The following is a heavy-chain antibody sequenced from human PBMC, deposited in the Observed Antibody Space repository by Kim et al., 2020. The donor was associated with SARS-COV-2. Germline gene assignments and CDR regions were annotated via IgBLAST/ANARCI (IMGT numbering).Heavy chain of an antibody. D-gene: IGHD2-21*01. J-gene: IGHJ4*02. CDR2: INPNSGGT. CDR3: ARDQLGRLWAQIDY. V-gene: IGHV1-2*02. CDR1: GYTFTGYY. Sequence: ASVKVSCKASGYTFTGYYMHWVRQAPGQGLEWMGWINPNSGGTNYGQKFQGRVTMTRDTSISTAYMELSRLRSDDTAVYYCARDQLGRLWAQIDYWGQGTLVTVSS.